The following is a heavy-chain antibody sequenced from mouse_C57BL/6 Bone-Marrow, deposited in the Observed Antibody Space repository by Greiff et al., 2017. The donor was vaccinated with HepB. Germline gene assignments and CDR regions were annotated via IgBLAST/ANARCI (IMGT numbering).Heavy chain of an antibody. Sequence: EVQGVESGGGLVQPGESLKLSCESNEYEFPSHDMSWVRKTPEKRLEWVATISDGGSYTYYPDNVKGRFTISRDNAKNNLYLQMSHLKSEDTAMYYCARDPPFYYYGSSSAYWGQGTLVTVSA. D-gene: IGHD1-1*01. J-gene: IGHJ3*01. CDR3: ARDPPFYYYGSSSAY. V-gene: IGHV5-4*01. CDR1: EYEFPSHD. CDR2: ISDGGSYT.